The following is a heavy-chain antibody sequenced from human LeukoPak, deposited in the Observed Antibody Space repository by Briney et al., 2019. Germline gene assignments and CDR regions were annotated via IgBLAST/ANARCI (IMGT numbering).Heavy chain of an antibody. CDR1: GFTFNTYA. Sequence: HAGGSLRLSCAASGFTFNTYAMSWVRQAPGKGLEWVSTINSNGGSTYYADSVKGRFTISRDNSKNTLYLQMNSLRAEDTAVYYCAKDSLAVAGLDYWGQGTLVTVSS. CDR2: INSNGGST. D-gene: IGHD6-19*01. V-gene: IGHV3-23*01. J-gene: IGHJ4*02. CDR3: AKDSLAVAGLDY.